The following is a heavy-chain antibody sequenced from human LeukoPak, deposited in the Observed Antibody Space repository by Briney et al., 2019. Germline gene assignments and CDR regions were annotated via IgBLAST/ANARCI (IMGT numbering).Heavy chain of an antibody. CDR2: IYYSGST. D-gene: IGHD2-2*01. Sequence: SETLSLTCTVSGGSISSYYWSWIRQPPGKGLEWIGYIYYSGSTNYNPSLKSRVTISVDTSKNQFSLKLSSVTAADTAVYYCARGTVPAAAIQGIVLDYWGQGTLVTVSS. J-gene: IGHJ4*02. CDR3: ARGTVPAAAIQGIVLDY. CDR1: GGSISSYY. V-gene: IGHV4-59*01.